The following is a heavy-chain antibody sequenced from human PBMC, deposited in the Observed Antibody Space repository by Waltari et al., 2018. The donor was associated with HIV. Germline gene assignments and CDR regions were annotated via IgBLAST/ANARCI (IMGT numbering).Heavy chain of an antibody. J-gene: IGHJ6*02. Sequence: QVQLQESGPGLVKPSQTLSLTCTVSGGSISSGGYYWSWIRQPPGKGLEWLGYIYYSGSTSYHPSLKSRVTISVDTSKNQFSLKLSSVTAADTAVYYCARDHATIFGGGGRDYGMDVWGQGTTVTVSS. CDR1: GGSISSGGYY. CDR3: ARDHATIFGGGGRDYGMDV. CDR2: IYYSGST. D-gene: IGHD3-3*01. V-gene: IGHV4-31*03.